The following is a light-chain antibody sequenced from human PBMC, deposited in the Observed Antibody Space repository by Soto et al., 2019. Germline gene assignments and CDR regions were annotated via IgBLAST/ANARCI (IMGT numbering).Light chain of an antibody. CDR3: QQRSSWPLT. Sequence: EVVLTQSPATLSLSPGERATLSCRASQSVGSQLAWYQQKPGQAPRLLINDASNRATGIPARFSGSGSGTDFTLTISSLEPADFAVYYCQQRSSWPLTFGGGTKVEIK. CDR1: QSVGSQ. V-gene: IGKV3-11*01. CDR2: DAS. J-gene: IGKJ4*01.